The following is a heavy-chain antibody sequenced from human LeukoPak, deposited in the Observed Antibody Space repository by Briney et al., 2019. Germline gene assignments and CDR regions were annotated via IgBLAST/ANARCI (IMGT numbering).Heavy chain of an antibody. Sequence: XETLSLTCAVYGGSFSGYYWSWIRQPPGKGLEWIGEINHSGSTNYNPSLKRRVTISVDTSKNKFSRKLRCVAAADRTGYYCARGAYYYDTSRPNPFDYWGQGTLVTVSS. J-gene: IGHJ4*02. CDR1: GGSFSGYY. CDR2: INHSGST. V-gene: IGHV4-34*01. D-gene: IGHD3-22*01. CDR3: ARGAYYYDTSRPNPFDY.